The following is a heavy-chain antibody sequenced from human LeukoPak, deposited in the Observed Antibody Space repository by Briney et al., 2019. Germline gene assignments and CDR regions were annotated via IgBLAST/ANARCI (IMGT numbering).Heavy chain of an antibody. CDR2: IYHSGST. J-gene: IGHJ4*02. Sequence: PSETLSLTCAVSGVSISSSNWWSWVRQPPGKGLEWIGEIYHSGSTNYNPSLKSRVTISMDKSKNQFSLKLISVTAADTAVYYCARDHGDSSHYWGQGTLVTVSS. CDR3: ARDHGDSSHY. D-gene: IGHD5-24*01. V-gene: IGHV4-4*02. CDR1: GVSISSSNW.